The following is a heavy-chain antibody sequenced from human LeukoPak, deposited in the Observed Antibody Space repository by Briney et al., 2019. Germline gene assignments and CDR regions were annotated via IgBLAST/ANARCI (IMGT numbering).Heavy chain of an antibody. V-gene: IGHV3-23*01. CDR3: AKVGGYSYGYNWFDP. CDR1: GFTFSIYA. Sequence: GGSLRLSCAASGFTFSIYAMSWVRQAPGKGLEWVSAISGSGGSTYYADSVKGRFTISRDNSKNTLYLQMNRLRAEDTAVYYCAKVGGYSYGYNWFDPWGQGTLVTVSS. J-gene: IGHJ5*02. D-gene: IGHD5-18*01. CDR2: ISGSGGST.